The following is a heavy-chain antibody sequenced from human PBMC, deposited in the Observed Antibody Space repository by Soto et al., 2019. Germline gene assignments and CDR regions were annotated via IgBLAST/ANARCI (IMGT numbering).Heavy chain of an antibody. CDR3: XGEDPPSLN. V-gene: IGHV1-18*01. D-gene: IGHD2-2*01. CDR1: XXXXTSYG. Sequence: QVQLVQSGAEVKKPGASVKVSXXXXXXXXTSYGXSWXRXAPGQGLEWMGWISAYNGNTNYAQKLQGRVTMTTETSPSHGYMGVRGLGTDGXAVXXXXGEDPPSLNWGQGTLVTVSS. CDR2: ISAYNGNT. J-gene: IGHJ4*02.